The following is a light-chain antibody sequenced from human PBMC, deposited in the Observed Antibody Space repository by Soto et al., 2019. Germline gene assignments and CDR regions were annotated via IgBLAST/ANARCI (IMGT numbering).Light chain of an antibody. V-gene: IGKV1-5*01. CDR3: QHYYGFSRT. Sequence: DIQMTQSPPTLSASVGDRVTITCRASQGIVRWLAWYQQKPGKAPKLLIYDASSLESGVPSRFSGSGAGTEVTLTISSLQPDDFATYYCQHYYGFSRTFGQGTKVEIK. CDR2: DAS. CDR1: QGIVRW. J-gene: IGKJ1*01.